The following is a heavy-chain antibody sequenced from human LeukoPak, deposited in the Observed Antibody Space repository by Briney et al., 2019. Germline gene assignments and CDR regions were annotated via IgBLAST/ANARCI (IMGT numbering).Heavy chain of an antibody. Sequence: ASVKVSCKASGYTFTTYYMHWVRQAPGQGRGSMGTIHPSGGSTSYALEFQGRVTITRDTSTSTVYMALSSLRSEDTAIYYCARDWDLGYWGQGTLVTVSS. CDR1: GYTFTTYY. D-gene: IGHD1-26*01. V-gene: IGHV1-46*01. CDR3: ARDWDLGY. CDR2: IHPSGGST. J-gene: IGHJ4*02.